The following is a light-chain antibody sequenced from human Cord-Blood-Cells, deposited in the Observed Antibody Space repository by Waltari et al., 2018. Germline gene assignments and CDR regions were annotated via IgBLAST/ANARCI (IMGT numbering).Light chain of an antibody. CDR2: DVS. J-gene: IGLJ3*02. CDR3: CSYAGSYTFV. V-gene: IGLV2-11*01. CDR1: SSDVGGYNY. Sequence: QSALTQPRSVSGSPGQSVTISCTGTSSDVGGYNYVSWYQQHPGKAPQPMIYDVSKRPSGVPDRFSGSKSGNTASLTISGLQAEDEADYYCCSYAGSYTFVFGGGTKLTVL.